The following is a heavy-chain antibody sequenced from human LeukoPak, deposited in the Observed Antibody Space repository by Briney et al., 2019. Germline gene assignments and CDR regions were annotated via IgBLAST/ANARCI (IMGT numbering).Heavy chain of an antibody. Sequence: GASVKVSCKASGYTFTGYYMHWVRQAPGQGLEWMGGIIPIFGTANYAQKFQGRVTITADKSTSTAYMELGSLRSEDTAVYYCAILVSGSYYPTWGQGTLVTVSS. CDR2: IIPIFGTA. CDR3: AILVSGSYYPT. D-gene: IGHD3-10*01. J-gene: IGHJ5*02. V-gene: IGHV1-69*06. CDR1: GYTFTGYY.